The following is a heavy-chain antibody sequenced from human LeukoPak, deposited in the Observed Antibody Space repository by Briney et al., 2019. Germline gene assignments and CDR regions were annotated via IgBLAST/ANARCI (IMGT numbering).Heavy chain of an antibody. CDR3: ARDVNYDHTY. Sequence: GGSLRLSCAASGFTVSNNYMSWVRQAPGKGLEWVSVIYSGVTAHYEDSVKGRFTISRDNSKNTLYLQMNNLRADDTAVYYCARDVNYDHTYWGQGTLVTVSS. V-gene: IGHV3-66*01. CDR1: GFTVSNNY. D-gene: IGHD1-7*01. J-gene: IGHJ4*02. CDR2: IYSGVTA.